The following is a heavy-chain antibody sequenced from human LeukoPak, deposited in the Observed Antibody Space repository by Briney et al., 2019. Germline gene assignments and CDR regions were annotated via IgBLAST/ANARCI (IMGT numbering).Heavy chain of an antibody. CDR3: AREKVGKIAAAGTGFDY. Sequence: GGSLRLSCAASGFTFSSYSMNWVRQAPGKGLEWVSSISSSSSYIYYADSVKGRFTISRDNAKNSLYLQMNSLRAEDTAVYYCAREKVGKIAAAGTGFDYWGQGTLVTVSS. CDR1: GFTFSSYS. V-gene: IGHV3-21*01. CDR2: ISSSSSYI. J-gene: IGHJ4*02. D-gene: IGHD6-13*01.